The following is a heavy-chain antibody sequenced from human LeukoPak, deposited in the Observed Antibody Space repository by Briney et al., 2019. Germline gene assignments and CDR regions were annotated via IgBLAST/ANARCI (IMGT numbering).Heavy chain of an antibody. D-gene: IGHD6-13*01. CDR3: ARVGSSSCDY. Sequence: ASVTVSCKASGYTFTGYYMHWVRQAPGQRLEWMGWINPNSGGTNYAQKFQGRATMTRDTSISTAYMELSRLRSDDTAVYYCARVGSSSCDYWGQGTLVTVSS. CDR2: INPNSGGT. J-gene: IGHJ4*02. V-gene: IGHV1-2*02. CDR1: GYTFTGYY.